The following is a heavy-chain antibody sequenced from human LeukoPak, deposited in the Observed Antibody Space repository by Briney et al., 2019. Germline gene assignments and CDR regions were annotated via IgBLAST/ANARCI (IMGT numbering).Heavy chain of an antibody. D-gene: IGHD6-19*01. CDR3: ARDPRYSSGWYGNFDY. V-gene: IGHV1-18*01. J-gene: IGHJ4*02. CDR1: GYTFTSYG. CDR2: ISAYNGNT. Sequence: GAPVKVSCKASGYTFTSYGISWVRQAPGQGLEWMGWISAYNGNTNYAQKLQGRVTMTTDTSTSTAYMELRSLRSDDTAVYYCARDPRYSSGWYGNFDYWGQGTLVTVSS.